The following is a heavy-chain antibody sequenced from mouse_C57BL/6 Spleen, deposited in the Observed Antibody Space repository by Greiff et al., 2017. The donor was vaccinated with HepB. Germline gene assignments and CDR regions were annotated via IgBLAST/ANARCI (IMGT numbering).Heavy chain of an antibody. Sequence: QVQLKQPGAELVRPGSSVKLSCKASGYTFTSYWMDWVKQRPGQGLEWIGNIYPSDSETHYNQKFKDKATLTVYKSSSTAYMHLSSLTSEDSAVYYCAREGYMDYWGQGTSVTVSS. V-gene: IGHV1-61*01. CDR2: IYPSDSET. CDR1: GYTFTSYW. J-gene: IGHJ4*01. CDR3: AREGYMDY.